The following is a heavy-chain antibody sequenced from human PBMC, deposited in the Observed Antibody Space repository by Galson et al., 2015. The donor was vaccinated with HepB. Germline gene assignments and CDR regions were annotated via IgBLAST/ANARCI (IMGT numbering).Heavy chain of an antibody. J-gene: IGHJ4*02. CDR2: TSSDGRTK. D-gene: IGHD3-10*01. CDR1: GFTFSSYG. V-gene: IGHV3-30*18. Sequence: SLRLSCAVSGFTFSSYGMHWVRQAPGKGLEWVAVTSSDGRTKSYADSVKGRFTISRDNSKNTLYLQMNSLRAEDTAVYFCAKGMRSPYYYASGVYYNVPSDWGQGTLVTASS. CDR3: AKGMRSPYYYASGVYYNVPSD.